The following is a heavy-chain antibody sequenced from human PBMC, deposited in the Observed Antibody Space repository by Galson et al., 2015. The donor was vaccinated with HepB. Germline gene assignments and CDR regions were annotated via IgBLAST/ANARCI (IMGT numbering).Heavy chain of an antibody. CDR3: ASIFVGDGQRAY. J-gene: IGHJ4*02. CDR2: ISGSGDTT. D-gene: IGHD5-24*01. Sequence: SLRLSCAASGFTFSAYAMSWVRQAPGKGLEWVSIISGSGDTTYYADSVKGRFTISRDNAKNTLYLQINSLRAEDTAVYYCASIFVGDGQRAYWGQGTLVTVSS. CDR1: GFTFSAYA. V-gene: IGHV3-23*01.